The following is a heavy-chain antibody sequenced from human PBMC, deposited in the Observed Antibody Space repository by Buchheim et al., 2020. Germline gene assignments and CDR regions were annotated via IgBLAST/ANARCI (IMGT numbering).Heavy chain of an antibody. CDR3: ARVVRPVLRYFDWSHYNWFDP. V-gene: IGHV1-18*04. J-gene: IGHJ5*02. CDR2: ISAYNGNT. Sequence: QVQLVQSGAEMKKPGASVKVSCKASGYTFTSYGISWVRQAPGQGLEWMGWISAYNGNTNYAQKLQGRVTMTTDTSTSTAYMELRSLRSDDTAVYYCARVVRPVLRYFDWSHYNWFDPWGQGTL. CDR1: GYTFTSYG. D-gene: IGHD3-9*01.